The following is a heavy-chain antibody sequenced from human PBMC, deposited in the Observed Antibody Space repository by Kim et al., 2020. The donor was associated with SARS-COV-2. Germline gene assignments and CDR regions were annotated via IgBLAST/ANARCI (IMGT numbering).Heavy chain of an antibody. J-gene: IGHJ4*02. CDR2: IYTSGST. CDR1: GGSISSGSYY. Sequence: SETLSLTCTVSGGSISSGSYYWSWIRQPAGKGLEWIGRIYTSGSTNYNPSLKSRVTISVDTSKNQFSLKLSSVTAADTAVYYCARAGGEGWEPQYYFDYWGQGTLVTVSS. CDR3: ARAGGEGWEPQYYFDY. V-gene: IGHV4-61*02. D-gene: IGHD1-26*01.